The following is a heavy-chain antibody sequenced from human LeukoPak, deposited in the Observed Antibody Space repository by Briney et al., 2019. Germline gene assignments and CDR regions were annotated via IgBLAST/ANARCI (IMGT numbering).Heavy chain of an antibody. Sequence: PSETLSLTCAVYGGSFSGYYWSWIRQPPGKGLEWIGEINHSGSTNYNPSLKSRVTISVDTSKNQFSLKLSSVTAADTAVYYCARGEPGIAAAVEEDRRGLSPSINWFDLWGQGTLVTVSS. CDR3: ARGEPGIAAAVEEDRRGLSPSINWFDL. CDR2: INHSGST. D-gene: IGHD6-13*01. CDR1: GGSFSGYY. V-gene: IGHV4-34*01. J-gene: IGHJ5*02.